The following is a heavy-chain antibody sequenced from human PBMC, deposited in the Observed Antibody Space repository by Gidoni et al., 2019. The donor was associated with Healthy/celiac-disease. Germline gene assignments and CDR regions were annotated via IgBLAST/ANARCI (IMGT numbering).Heavy chain of an antibody. CDR2: ISSSSSYI. CDR3: ARDITTRFGGDAFDI. D-gene: IGHD3-10*01. V-gene: IGHV3-21*01. CDR1: GFTFSSYS. J-gene: IGHJ3*02. Sequence: EVQLVESGGGLVKPGGSLRLSCAASGFTFSSYSMNWVRQAPGKGLEWVSSISSSSSYIYYADSVKGRFTISRDNAKNSLYLQMNSLRAEDTAVYYCARDITTRFGGDAFDIWGQGTMVTVSS.